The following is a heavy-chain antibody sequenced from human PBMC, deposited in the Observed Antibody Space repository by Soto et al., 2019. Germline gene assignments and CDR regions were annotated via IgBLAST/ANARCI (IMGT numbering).Heavy chain of an antibody. CDR2: INPSGGST. V-gene: IGHV1-46*01. D-gene: IGHD3-22*01. Sequence: QVQLVQSGAEVKKPGASVKVSCKASGYTFTSYYMHWVRQAPGQGLEWMGIINPSGGSTSYAQKFQGRVTMTRDTFTSTVYMELSSLRSEDTAVYYRARDSSGYVFDYWGQGTLVTVSS. CDR3: ARDSSGYVFDY. CDR1: GYTFTSYY. J-gene: IGHJ4*02.